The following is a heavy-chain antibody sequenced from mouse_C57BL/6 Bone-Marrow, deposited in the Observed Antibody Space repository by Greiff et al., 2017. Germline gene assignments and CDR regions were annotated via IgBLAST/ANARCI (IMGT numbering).Heavy chain of an antibody. J-gene: IGHJ2*01. CDR2: ISDGGSYT. Sequence: EVKLVESGGGLVKPGGSLKLSCAASGFTFSSYAMSWVRQTPEKRLEWVATISDGGSYTYYPDNVKGRFTISRDNAKNNLYLQMSHLKSEDTAMYYCARQAIYDGYYAVDYWGQGTTLTVSS. V-gene: IGHV5-4*03. CDR3: ARQAIYDGYYAVDY. D-gene: IGHD2-3*01. CDR1: GFTFSSYA.